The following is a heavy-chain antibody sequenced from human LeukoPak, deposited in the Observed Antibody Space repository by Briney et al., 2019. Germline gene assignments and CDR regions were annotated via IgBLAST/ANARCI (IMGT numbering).Heavy chain of an antibody. CDR3: ATSKFS. J-gene: IGHJ5*02. V-gene: IGHV3-23*01. Sequence: GGSLRLSCAASGFTVSSNYMSWVRQAPGKGLEWVSAISNSGDSTYYADSVKGRFAVSRDNSRNTLYLQMNSLRAEDTAVYYCATSKFSWGQGTLVTVSS. CDR2: ISNSGDST. D-gene: IGHD4-11*01. CDR1: GFTVSSNY.